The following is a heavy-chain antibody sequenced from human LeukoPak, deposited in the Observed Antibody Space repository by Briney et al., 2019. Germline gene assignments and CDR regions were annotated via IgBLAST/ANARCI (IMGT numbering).Heavy chain of an antibody. CDR3: ATQDYSNSWFDP. D-gene: IGHD4-11*01. J-gene: IGHJ5*02. CDR2: FDPEDGET. Sequence: ASVKVSCKVSGYTLTELSMHWVRQAPGKGLEWMGGFDPEDGETIYAQKFQGRVTMTEDTSTDTAYMELSSLRSEDTAVYYCATQDYSNSWFDPWGQGTLVTVSS. CDR1: GYTLTELS. V-gene: IGHV1-24*01.